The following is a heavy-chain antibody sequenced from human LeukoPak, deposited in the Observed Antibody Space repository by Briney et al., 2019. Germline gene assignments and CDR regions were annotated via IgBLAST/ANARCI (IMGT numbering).Heavy chain of an antibody. CDR3: ARNQGYYYYYMDV. CDR2: IYTSGST. J-gene: IGHJ6*03. CDR1: GGSISSGSYY. V-gene: IGHV4-61*02. Sequence: SETLSLTCTVSGGSISSGSYYWSWIRQPAEKGLEWIGRIYTSGSTNYNPSLKSRVTISVDTSKNQFSLKLSSVTAADTAVYYCARNQGYYYYYMDVWGKGTTVTISS.